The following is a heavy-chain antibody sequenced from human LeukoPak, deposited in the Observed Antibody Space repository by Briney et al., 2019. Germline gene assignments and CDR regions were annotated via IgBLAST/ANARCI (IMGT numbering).Heavy chain of an antibody. J-gene: IGHJ4*02. D-gene: IGHD5-18*01. Sequence: GSLRLSCAASGFTVSSNYMSWVRQAPGKGLEWVSVIYSGGSTYYADSVKGRFTISRDSSKNTLYLQMNSLRAEDTAVYYCARSIRLTGYDYWGQGTLVTVSS. CDR2: IYSGGST. CDR1: GFTVSSNY. CDR3: ARSIRLTGYDY. V-gene: IGHV3-53*01.